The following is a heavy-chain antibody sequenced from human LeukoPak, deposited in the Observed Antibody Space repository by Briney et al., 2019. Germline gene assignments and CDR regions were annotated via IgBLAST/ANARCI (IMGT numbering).Heavy chain of an antibody. D-gene: IGHD2-2*01. CDR1: GYTFTSYG. Sequence: ASVKVSCKASGYTFTSYGISWVRQAPGQGLEWMGWISAYNGNTSYAQKLQGRVTMTTDTSTSTAYMELSRLRSDDTAVYYCARDMRSVEKGYWGQGTLVTVSS. J-gene: IGHJ4*02. V-gene: IGHV1-18*01. CDR3: ARDMRSVEKGY. CDR2: ISAYNGNT.